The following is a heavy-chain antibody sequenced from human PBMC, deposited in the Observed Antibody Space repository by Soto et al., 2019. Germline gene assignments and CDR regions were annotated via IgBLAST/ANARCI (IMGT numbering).Heavy chain of an antibody. CDR1: GGTFSSYT. CDR2: IIPILGIA. V-gene: IGHV1-69*04. D-gene: IGHD6-19*01. Sequence: SVKVSCKASGGTFSSYTISWVRQAPGQGLEWMGRIIPILGIANYAQKFQGRVTITADKSTSTAYMELSSLRSEDTAVYYCAREGARQQWLAKAYYYYYYMDVWGKGTTVNRRL. CDR3: AREGARQQWLAKAYYYYYYMDV. J-gene: IGHJ6*03.